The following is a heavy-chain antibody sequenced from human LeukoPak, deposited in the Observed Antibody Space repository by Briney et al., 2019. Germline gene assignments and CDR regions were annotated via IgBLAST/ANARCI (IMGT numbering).Heavy chain of an antibody. CDR3: ARGKPYHAFDI. D-gene: IGHD2-2*01. V-gene: IGHV3-74*01. CDR1: GFTFSSYW. Sequence: PGGSLRLSCAASGFTFSSYWIYWVREVPGKGLVYVSRVNNDGSATTYADSVQGRFTISRDNAKNTVYLQMDSLRVEDTAIYYCARGKPYHAFDIWGQGTMVTVSS. CDR2: VNNDGSAT. J-gene: IGHJ3*02.